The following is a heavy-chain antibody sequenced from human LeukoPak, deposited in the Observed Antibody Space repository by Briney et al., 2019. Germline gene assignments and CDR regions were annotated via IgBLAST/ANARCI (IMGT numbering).Heavy chain of an antibody. J-gene: IGHJ6*03. D-gene: IGHD2-2*01. CDR3: AKGGQTAARDMDV. V-gene: IGHV3-43*01. CDR1: GFTFDDYT. CDR2: MTWDAGTT. Sequence: GGSLRLSCAASGFTFDDYTMHWARHPPGKGLEWVSLMTWDAGTTYYADSVKGRFTISRDNSKNSLYLQMNSLRSEDTALYYCAKGGQTAARDMDVWGKGTTVTVSS.